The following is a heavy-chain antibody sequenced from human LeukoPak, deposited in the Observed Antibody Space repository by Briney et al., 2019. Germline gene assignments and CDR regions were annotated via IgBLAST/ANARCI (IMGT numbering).Heavy chain of an antibody. CDR1: GYTFTSYA. Sequence: ASVKVSCKASGYTFTSYAMHWERQAPGQRLEWMGWINAGNGNTKYSQKFQGRVTITRDTSASTAYMELSSLRSEDTAVYYCARVGHESDFDYWGQGTLVTVSS. D-gene: IGHD3/OR15-3a*01. V-gene: IGHV1-3*01. CDR3: ARVGHESDFDY. J-gene: IGHJ4*02. CDR2: INAGNGNT.